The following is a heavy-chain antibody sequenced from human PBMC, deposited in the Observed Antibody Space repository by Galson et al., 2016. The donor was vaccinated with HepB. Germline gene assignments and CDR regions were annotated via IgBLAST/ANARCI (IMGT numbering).Heavy chain of an antibody. Sequence: SLRLSCAASGFTFSSYSMSWVRQPPGKGLEWVSAISGSGSVTYYADSVKGRFTISRDNSKDARNTLSLQMDTLRAEDTAVYYCAKDVDYDSGIFYFDHWGQGTLVTVSS. J-gene: IGHJ4*02. CDR3: AKDVDYDSGIFYFDH. V-gene: IGHV3-23*01. CDR2: ISGSGSVT. CDR1: GFTFSSYS. D-gene: IGHD3-10*01.